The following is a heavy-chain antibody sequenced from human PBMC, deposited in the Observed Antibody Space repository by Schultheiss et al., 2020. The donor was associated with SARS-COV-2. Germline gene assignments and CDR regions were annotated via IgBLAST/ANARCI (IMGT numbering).Heavy chain of an antibody. J-gene: IGHJ6*02. CDR1: GFTFSSYA. CDR2: LSGSDDDT. D-gene: IGHD3-3*01. V-gene: IGHV3-23*01. CDR3: ARDRLEWLSYYGMNV. Sequence: GGSLRLSCAASGFTFSSYAMSWVRQAPGKGLEWVSSLSGSDDDTYYADSVKGRFTISRDNSKNTLYLQMNSLRAEDTAVYYCARDRLEWLSYYGMNVWGQGTTVTVSS.